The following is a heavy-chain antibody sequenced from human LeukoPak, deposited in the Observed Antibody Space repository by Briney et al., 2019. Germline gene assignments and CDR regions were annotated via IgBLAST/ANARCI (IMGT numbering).Heavy chain of an antibody. V-gene: IGHV3-30*18. CDR2: ISYDGSSK. Sequence: PGGSLRLSCAASGFTFSSYSMSWVRQAPGKGLEWVAVISYDGSSKDYADSVKGRFTISRDNSKNTLYLQMNSLRVEDTAVYYCAKAADQYYYSYFYYMDVWGKGTTVTVSS. CDR3: AKAADQYYYSYFYYMDV. CDR1: GFTFSSYS. D-gene: IGHD2/OR15-2a*01. J-gene: IGHJ6*03.